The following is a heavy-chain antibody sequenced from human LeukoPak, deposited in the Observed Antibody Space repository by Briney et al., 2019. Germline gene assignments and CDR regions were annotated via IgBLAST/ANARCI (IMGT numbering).Heavy chain of an antibody. CDR3: AKSYNNWNYPDYGVDV. D-gene: IGHD1-7*01. CDR2: ISYDGSNK. Sequence: GGSLRLSCAASGFTFSSYGMHWVRQAPGKGLEWVAVISYDGSNKYYADSVKGRFTISRDNSKNTLYLQMNSLRAEDTAVYYCAKSYNNWNYPDYGVDVWGQGTTVTVSS. J-gene: IGHJ6*02. V-gene: IGHV3-30*18. CDR1: GFTFSSYG.